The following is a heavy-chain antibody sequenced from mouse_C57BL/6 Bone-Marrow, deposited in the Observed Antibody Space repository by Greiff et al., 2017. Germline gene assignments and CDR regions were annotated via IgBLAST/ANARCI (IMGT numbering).Heavy chain of an antibody. CDR3: ARPLSSTVVPLY. J-gene: IGHJ4*01. CDR1: GFNFSSSG. D-gene: IGHD1-2*01. CDR2: ISSGGSYT. Sequence: EVMLVESVGDLVKPGGSLKFSCAASGFNFSSSGMSWVRQTSDKRLEWVATISSGGSYTYYPASVKGRLTISGDTAKNTLYLQMSRLKSEDTAMYYCARPLSSTVVPLYWGQGTSVTVSS. V-gene: IGHV5-6*01.